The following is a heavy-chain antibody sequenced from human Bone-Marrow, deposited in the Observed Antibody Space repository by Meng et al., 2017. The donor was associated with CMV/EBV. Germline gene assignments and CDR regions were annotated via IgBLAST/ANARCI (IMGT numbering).Heavy chain of an antibody. CDR1: GFTFSNHA. D-gene: IGHD1-26*01. CDR3: AKDQAFSGGFEGGFDL. J-gene: IGHJ3*01. Sequence: GVSLKISCAESGFTFSNHAIHWVRQAPGKGLEWLSLIWYDATNKYYKDSVEGRFTISRDNSKNIVYLQMNSLRAEDTAIYYCAKDQAFSGGFEGGFDLWGQGKMVTVSS. V-gene: IGHV3-33*06. CDR2: IWYDATNK.